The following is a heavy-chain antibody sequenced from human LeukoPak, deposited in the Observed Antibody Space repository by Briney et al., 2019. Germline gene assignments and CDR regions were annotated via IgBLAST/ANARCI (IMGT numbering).Heavy chain of an antibody. V-gene: IGHV3-23*01. CDR3: AKTPPRYCSGGSCYDY. D-gene: IGHD2-15*01. J-gene: IGHJ4*02. Sequence: GGSLRLSCAASGFTFSSYAMSWVRQAPGKGLEWVSAISGSGGSTYYADSVKGRFTISRDNSKNTLYLQMNSLGAEDTAVYYCAKTPPRYCSGGSCYDYWGQGTPVTVSS. CDR1: GFTFSSYA. CDR2: ISGSGGST.